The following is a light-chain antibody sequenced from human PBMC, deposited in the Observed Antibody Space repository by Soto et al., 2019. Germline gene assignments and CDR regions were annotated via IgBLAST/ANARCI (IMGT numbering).Light chain of an antibody. CDR3: SSHAGYNNLN. CDR2: EVT. V-gene: IGLV2-8*01. J-gene: IGLJ2*01. Sequence: QSALTQPPSASGSPGQSVTISCTGTSSDIGGYNYVSWYQQHPGKAPKLMIYEVTKRPSGVPDRFSGSKSGNTASLIVSGLQVEDEADYYCSSHAGYNNLNFGGGTKLTVL. CDR1: SSDIGGYNY.